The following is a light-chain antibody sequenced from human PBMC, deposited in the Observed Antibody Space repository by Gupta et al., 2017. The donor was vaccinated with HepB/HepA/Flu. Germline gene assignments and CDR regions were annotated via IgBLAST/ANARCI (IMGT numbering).Light chain of an antibody. Sequence: DIQMTQSPSTLSASVGDRVTITCRASQSISSWLAWYQQKPGKAPKLLIYKASSLESGVPSRFSGSGSGTEFTLTSRSLQNDDFDNYDSQHYNIYLFGQGTLMEIK. J-gene: IGKJ5*01. CDR3: QHYNIYL. CDR1: QSISSW. V-gene: IGKV1-5*03. CDR2: KAS.